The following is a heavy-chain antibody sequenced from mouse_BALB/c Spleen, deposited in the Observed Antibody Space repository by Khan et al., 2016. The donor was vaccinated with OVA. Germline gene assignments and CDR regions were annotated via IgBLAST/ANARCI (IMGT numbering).Heavy chain of an antibody. CDR3: SRTKDNYWLAY. D-gene: IGHD1-3*01. CDR1: GYTLTDYG. Sequence: QIQLVQSGPELKKPGETVKISCKASGYTLTDYGMNWVKQAPGKGLKWMGWINTYTGEATYADDFKGRFAFSLETSANTAYLQINNLRTEDTATVCCSRTKDNYWLAYWGQGTLVTVAA. J-gene: IGHJ3*01. V-gene: IGHV9-3-1*01. CDR2: INTYTGEA.